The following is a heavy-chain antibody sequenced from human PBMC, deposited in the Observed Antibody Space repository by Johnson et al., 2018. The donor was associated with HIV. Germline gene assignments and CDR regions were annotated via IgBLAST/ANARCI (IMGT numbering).Heavy chain of an antibody. CDR3: TTDPIAAAGPDAFDI. V-gene: IGHV3-15*01. CDR2: IKSKSDGGTS. CDR1: GFTFNNAW. Sequence: VQLVESGGGVVQPGGSLRLSCAASGFTFNNAWMSWVRQAPGKGLEWVGRIKSKSDGGTSDYAAPVKARFTISRDDSKNTLYLQMNSLKTEDTAVYYCTTDPIAAAGPDAFDIWGQGTVVTVSS. D-gene: IGHD6-13*01. J-gene: IGHJ3*02.